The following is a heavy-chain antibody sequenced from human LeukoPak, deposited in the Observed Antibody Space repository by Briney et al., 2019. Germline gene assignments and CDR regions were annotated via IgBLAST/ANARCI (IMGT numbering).Heavy chain of an antibody. J-gene: IGHJ4*02. V-gene: IGHV3-74*01. Sequence: GGSLRLSCAASGSTFSSYWMHWVRQAPGKGLVWVSRINSDGSSTSYADSVKGRFTISRDNAKNTLYLQMNSLRAEDTAVYYCATIEVGSSSSYYFDYWGQGTLVTVSS. CDR1: GSTFSSYW. CDR3: ATIEVGSSSSYYFDY. D-gene: IGHD6-6*01. CDR2: INSDGSST.